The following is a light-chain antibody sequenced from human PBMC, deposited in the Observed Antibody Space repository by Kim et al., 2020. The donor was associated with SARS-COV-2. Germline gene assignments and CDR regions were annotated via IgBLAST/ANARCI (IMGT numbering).Light chain of an antibody. V-gene: IGLV2-8*01. CDR1: TSDIGSYDY. CDR2: DVT. J-gene: IGLJ2*01. CDR3: SSYAGSNNGV. Sequence: GRSVTISCTGSTSDIGSYDYVSWYQQYPGKAPKLIIYDVTKRPSGVPDRFSGSKSANTASLTVSGLQAEDEADYYCSSYAGSNNGVFGEGTQLTVL.